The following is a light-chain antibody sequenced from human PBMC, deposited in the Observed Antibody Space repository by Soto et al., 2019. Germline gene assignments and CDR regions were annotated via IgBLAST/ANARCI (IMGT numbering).Light chain of an antibody. CDR2: DAS. CDR1: QSIDSW. J-gene: IGKJ1*01. V-gene: IGKV1-5*01. Sequence: DIPMTQSPSTLSASVGDRVTITCRASQSIDSWLAWYQQKPGKAPKLLIFDASNFESGVPSRFSGSGSGTEFTLTISSLQPDDFATYYCQEYNTYSWTFGQGTKVEIK. CDR3: QEYNTYSWT.